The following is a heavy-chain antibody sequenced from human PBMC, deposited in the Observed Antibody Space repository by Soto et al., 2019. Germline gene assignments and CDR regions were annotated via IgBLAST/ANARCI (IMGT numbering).Heavy chain of an antibody. V-gene: IGHV1-69*01. CDR1: GGTFSNFG. Sequence: QVQLVQSGAEVKKPGSSVRVSCKDSGGTFSNFGFSWVRQAPGQGLEWMGGIIPIFASSNYAQKFQGRLTITADESTSIAYMDLSCLRSEDTAVYFCAKDVGFQQLLFVFETWGQGTLVTVSS. J-gene: IGHJ5*02. CDR2: IIPIFASS. D-gene: IGHD6-13*01. CDR3: AKDVGFQQLLFVFET.